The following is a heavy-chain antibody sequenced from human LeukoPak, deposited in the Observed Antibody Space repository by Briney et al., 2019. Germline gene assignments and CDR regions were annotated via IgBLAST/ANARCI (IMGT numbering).Heavy chain of an antibody. Sequence: SETLSLTCAVSGYSISSGYYWGWIRQPPGKGLEWIGSIYHSGSTYYNPSLKSRVTISVDTSKNQFSLKLSSVTAADTAVYYCARGHGDIVVVPAAISGLGSSYYFDYWGQGTLVTVSS. CDR3: ARGHGDIVVVPAAISGLGSSYYFDY. CDR1: GYSISSGYY. D-gene: IGHD2-2*01. CDR2: IYHSGST. J-gene: IGHJ4*02. V-gene: IGHV4-38-2*01.